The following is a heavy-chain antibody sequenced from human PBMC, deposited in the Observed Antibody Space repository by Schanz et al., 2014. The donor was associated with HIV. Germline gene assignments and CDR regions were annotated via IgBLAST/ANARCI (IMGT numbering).Heavy chain of an antibody. Sequence: QVPLVQSGAEVKKPGASVKLSCKTSGYTFTNNFIHWVRQAPGQGLEWVGVINPKIGTVTYGHRVQGRVTMTRDTSTSTVYMDLSSLISEDTALYFCAREDMDRGGLYWGQGTLVTVSS. J-gene: IGHJ4*02. CDR2: INPKIGTV. V-gene: IGHV1-46*01. CDR1: GYTFTNNF. CDR3: AREDMDRGGLY. D-gene: IGHD3-10*01.